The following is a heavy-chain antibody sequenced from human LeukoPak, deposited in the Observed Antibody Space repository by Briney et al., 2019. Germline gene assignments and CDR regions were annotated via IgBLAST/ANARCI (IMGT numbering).Heavy chain of an antibody. CDR1: GGSFSGYY. V-gene: IGHV4-34*01. CDR3: ARDTAAAAPGDFDY. CDR2: INHSGST. Sequence: PSETLSLTCAVDGGSFSGYYWSWIRQPPGKGLEWIGEINHSGSTNYNPSLKSRVTISVDTSKNQFSLKLSSVTAADTAVYYCARDTAAAAPGDFDYWGQGTLVTVSS. D-gene: IGHD6-13*01. J-gene: IGHJ4*02.